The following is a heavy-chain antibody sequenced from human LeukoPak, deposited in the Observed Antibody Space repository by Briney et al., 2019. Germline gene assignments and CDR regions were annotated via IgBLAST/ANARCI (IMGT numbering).Heavy chain of an antibody. J-gene: IGHJ4*02. CDR1: GYTFTSYD. CDR3: ARGRYDFWSGYPSDF. D-gene: IGHD3-3*01. V-gene: IGHV1-8*01. CDR2: MNPNSGNT. Sequence: GASVKVSCKASGYTFTSYDINWVRQATGQGLEWMGLMNPNSGNTGYAQKFQGRVTMTRNTSISTAYMELSSLRPEDTAVYYCARGRYDFWSGYPSDFCGQGTLVTVSS.